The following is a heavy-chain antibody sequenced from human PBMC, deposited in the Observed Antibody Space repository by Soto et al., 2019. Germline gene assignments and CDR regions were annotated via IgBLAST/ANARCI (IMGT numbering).Heavy chain of an antibody. CDR3: AKSRGSYTVDS. D-gene: IGHD1-26*01. CDR2: IDPASGGT. J-gene: IGHJ4*02. V-gene: IGHV1-2*04. CDR1: GYTFTAYY. Sequence: QVQLVQSGAEVRKPGASVHVSCKTSGYTFTAYYIHWVRQAPGQGLEWMGWIDPASGGTNIAQKFQGWVTMTTDTSITTAYLQLSRLTSDDTAVYYCAKSRGSYTVDSWGQGTLVTVSS.